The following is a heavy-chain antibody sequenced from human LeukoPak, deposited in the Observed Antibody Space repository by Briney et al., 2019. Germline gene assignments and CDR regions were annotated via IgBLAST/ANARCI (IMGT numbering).Heavy chain of an antibody. J-gene: IGHJ6*02. D-gene: IGHD3-10*01. Sequence: GGSLRLSCAASGFTFSSYGMHWVRQAPGKGLEWVAVIWYDGSNKYYADSVKGRFTISRDNSKNTLYLQMNSLRAEDTAVYYCARALTPYITMVRGYYYYYGMDVWGQGTTVTVSS. V-gene: IGHV3-33*08. CDR1: GFTFSSYG. CDR2: IWYDGSNK. CDR3: ARALTPYITMVRGYYYYYGMDV.